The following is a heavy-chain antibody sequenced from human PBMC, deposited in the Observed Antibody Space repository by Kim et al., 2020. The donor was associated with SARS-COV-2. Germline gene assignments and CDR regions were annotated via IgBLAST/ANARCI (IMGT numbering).Heavy chain of an antibody. D-gene: IGHD2-15*01. J-gene: IGHJ3*01. Sequence: GGSLRLSCAASGFTFSSHWMHWVHQAPGKGLLWVSCINSDGTFTCYADSLKGRFIVSRDNAKNTLYLQMNSLRAEDTAVYYCARDKGGYGAFDLWGQGTMVTVSS. CDR1: GFTFSSHW. CDR3: ARDKGGYGAFDL. CDR2: INSDGTFT. V-gene: IGHV3-74*01.